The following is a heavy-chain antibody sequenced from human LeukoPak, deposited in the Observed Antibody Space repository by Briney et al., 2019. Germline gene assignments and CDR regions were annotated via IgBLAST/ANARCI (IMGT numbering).Heavy chain of an antibody. V-gene: IGHV1-2*02. CDR2: INPNSGGT. D-gene: IGHD3-22*01. Sequence: ASVKVSCKASGYTFTGYYMHWVRQASGQGLEWMGWINPNSGGTNYAQKFQGRVTMTRDTSISTAYMELSRLRSDDTAVYYCARDQDYYASSGYYTYYGMDVWGQGTTVTVSS. CDR3: ARDQDYYASSGYYTYYGMDV. J-gene: IGHJ6*02. CDR1: GYTFTGYY.